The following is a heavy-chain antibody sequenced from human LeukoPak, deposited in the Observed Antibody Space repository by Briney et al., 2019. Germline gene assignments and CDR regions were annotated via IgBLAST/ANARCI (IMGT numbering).Heavy chain of an antibody. CDR3: ARDPTSWHRYYFDY. D-gene: IGHD2-2*01. J-gene: IGHJ4*02. CDR2: IIPIFATA. V-gene: IGHV1-69*05. CDR1: GGTFSSYA. Sequence: ASVKVSCKASGGTFSSYAISWVRQAPGQGLEWMGGIIPIFATANYAQKFQGRVTITTDESTSTAYMELSSLRSEDTAVYYCARDPTSWHRYYFDYWGQGTLVTVSA.